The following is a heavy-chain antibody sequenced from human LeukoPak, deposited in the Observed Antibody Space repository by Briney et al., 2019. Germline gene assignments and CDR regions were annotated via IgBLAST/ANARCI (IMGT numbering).Heavy chain of an antibody. D-gene: IGHD1-26*01. CDR3: VILTYSGSDRYYFDY. Sequence: PGGSLRLSCATSGFTFSFYAMSWVRQAPGKGLEWVSIINGSGDRTYYADSVKGRFTVSRDNSENTLYMQMKSLRAEDTAVYYCVILTYSGSDRYYFDYWGQGTLVTVSS. CDR2: INGSGDRT. J-gene: IGHJ4*02. V-gene: IGHV3-23*01. CDR1: GFTFSFYA.